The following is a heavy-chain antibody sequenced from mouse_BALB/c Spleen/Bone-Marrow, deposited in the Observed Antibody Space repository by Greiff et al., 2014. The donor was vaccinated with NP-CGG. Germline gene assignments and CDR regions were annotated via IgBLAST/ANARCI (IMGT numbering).Heavy chain of an antibody. D-gene: IGHD2-4*01. V-gene: IGHV2-9*02. Sequence: QVQLKESGPGLVAPSQSLSITCTVSGFSLTSYGVHWVRQPPGKGLEWLGVIWAGGSTDYNSALMSRLSISKDNSKSQVFLKINRLQTEDTAMYDFAREGPTMITTDFDYWGQGTTLTVSS. CDR1: GFSLTSYG. J-gene: IGHJ2*01. CDR3: AREGPTMITTDFDY. CDR2: IWAGGST.